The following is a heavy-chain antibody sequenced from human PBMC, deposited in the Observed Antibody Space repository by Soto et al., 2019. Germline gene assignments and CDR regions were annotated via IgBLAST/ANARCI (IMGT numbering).Heavy chain of an antibody. V-gene: IGHV1-18*01. CDR3: ARAEYYYDSSGYYLLFYFDY. CDR1: GYKFTNFG. Sequence: QVQLVQSGPEVKNPGASVKVYCKASGYKFTNFGIAWIRQAPGQGLEWMGRISVYNGDTTFAQNFQDRVTLTTDTSTSTAYMELRSLRSDDTAVYYCARAEYYYDSSGYYLLFYFDYWGQGTLVTVSS. D-gene: IGHD3-22*01. CDR2: ISVYNGDT. J-gene: IGHJ4*02.